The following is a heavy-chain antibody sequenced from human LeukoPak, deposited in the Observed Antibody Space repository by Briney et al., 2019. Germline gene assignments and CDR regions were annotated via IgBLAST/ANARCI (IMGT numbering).Heavy chain of an antibody. V-gene: IGHV3-23*01. CDR3: AKGGRSDAFDI. J-gene: IGHJ3*02. CDR1: GFTFSSYA. D-gene: IGHD3-16*01. CDR2: ISGSGGIT. Sequence: GGSLRLSCAASGFTFSSYAMSWVRQAPGKGLEWVSAISGSGGITLYADSVKGRFTISRDNSKSTLYLQMNSLRAEDTAIYYCAKGGRSDAFDIWGQGTMVTASS.